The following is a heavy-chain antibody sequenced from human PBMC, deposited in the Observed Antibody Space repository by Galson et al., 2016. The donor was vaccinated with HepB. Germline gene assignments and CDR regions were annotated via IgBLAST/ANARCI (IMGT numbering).Heavy chain of an antibody. V-gene: IGHV3-53*01. J-gene: IGHJ4*02. Sequence: SLRLSCAASGISVSNNYMIWVRQAPGKGLEWVSSIYSGGATHYADSVKGRFTISRDSSKNTLYLQMNSLRGEDTAVYFCARNPNAAATGTWGWGQGTLVTVSS. CDR1: GISVSNNY. CDR3: ARNPNAAATGTWG. CDR2: IYSGGAT. D-gene: IGHD6-13*01.